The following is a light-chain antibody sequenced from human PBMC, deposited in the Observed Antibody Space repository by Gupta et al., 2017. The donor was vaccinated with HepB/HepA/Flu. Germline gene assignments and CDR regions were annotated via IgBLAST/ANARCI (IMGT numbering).Light chain of an antibody. V-gene: IGKV3-15*01. J-gene: IGKJ1*01. CDR1: QSVSSN. Sequence: EIVMTQSPATLSVSPGERATLSCRASQSVSSNLAWYQQKPGQAPRPLIYGASNRATGIPTRFSGSGSGTEFTLTISSLQSEDFAVYYCQQDNNWPRTFGQGTKVEVK. CDR2: GAS. CDR3: QQDNNWPRT.